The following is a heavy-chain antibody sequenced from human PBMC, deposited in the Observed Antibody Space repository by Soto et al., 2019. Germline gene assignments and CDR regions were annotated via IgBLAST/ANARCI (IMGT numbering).Heavy chain of an antibody. D-gene: IGHD3-22*01. V-gene: IGHV4-31*03. CDR3: ARLFYYDTSGSYYYFDY. CDR2: IYYNGNN. Sequence: SETLSLTCTVSGGSINSGGYYWSWIRQNPGKGLEWIGSIYYNGNNYYKPSLKSRITIKLDTSSNYFSLMLSFLTAADTAVYFCARLFYYDTSGSYYYFDYWGQGTLVTVSS. J-gene: IGHJ4*02. CDR1: GGSINSGGYY.